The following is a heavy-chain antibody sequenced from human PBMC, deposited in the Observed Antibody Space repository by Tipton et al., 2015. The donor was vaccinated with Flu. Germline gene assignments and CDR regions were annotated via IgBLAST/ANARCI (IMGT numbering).Heavy chain of an antibody. CDR3: ARPYGSGS. CDR2: ISFDGSNK. D-gene: IGHD3-10*01. CDR1: GFTFNNYV. Sequence: SLRLSCAASGFTFNNYVMHWVRQAPGKGLEWVAVISFDGSNKYYADSVKGRFTISRDNSKNTLYLQMNSLRAEDTAVYYCARPYGSGSWGQGTLVTVSS. V-gene: IGHV3-30*01. J-gene: IGHJ4*02.